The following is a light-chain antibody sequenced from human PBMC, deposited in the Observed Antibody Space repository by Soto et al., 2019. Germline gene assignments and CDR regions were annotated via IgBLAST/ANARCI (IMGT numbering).Light chain of an antibody. CDR2: EVS. V-gene: IGLV2-14*01. CDR1: SSDVGGYNY. Sequence: QSALTQPASVSGSPGQSITISCTGTSSDVGGYNYVSWYQQHPGKAPKLMIYEVSNRPSGVSNRFSGSKSGNTASLTISGLQDEDEADYYCSSYTSNRVFGNGTKVTV. CDR3: SSYTSNRV. J-gene: IGLJ1*01.